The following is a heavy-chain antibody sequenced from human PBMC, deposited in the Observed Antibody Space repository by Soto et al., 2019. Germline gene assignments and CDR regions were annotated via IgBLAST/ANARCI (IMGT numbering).Heavy chain of an antibody. CDR1: GFTFSSYA. D-gene: IGHD4-4*01. V-gene: IGHV3-23*01. CDR3: AKVFGPYSNYFYFDY. J-gene: IGHJ4*02. Sequence: GGSLRLSCAASGFTFSSYAMSWVRQAPGKGLEWVSAISGSGGSTYYADSVKGRFTISRDNSKNTLYLQMNSLRAEGTAVYYCAKVFGPYSNYFYFDYWGQGTLVTVSS. CDR2: ISGSGGST.